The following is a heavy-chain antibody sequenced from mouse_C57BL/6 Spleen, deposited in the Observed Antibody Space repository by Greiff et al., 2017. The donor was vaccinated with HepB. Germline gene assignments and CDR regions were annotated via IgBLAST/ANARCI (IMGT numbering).Heavy chain of an antibody. CDR1: GFNIKNTY. CDR3: AVAYYSNYDDAMDY. V-gene: IGHV14-3*01. CDR2: IDPANGNT. Sequence: EVKLQESVAELVRPGASVKLSCTASGFNIKNTYMHWVKQRPEQGLEWIGRIDPANGNTKYAPKFQGKATITADTSSNTAYLQLSSLTSEDTAIYYCAVAYYSNYDDAMDYWGQGTSVTVSS. D-gene: IGHD2-5*01. J-gene: IGHJ4*01.